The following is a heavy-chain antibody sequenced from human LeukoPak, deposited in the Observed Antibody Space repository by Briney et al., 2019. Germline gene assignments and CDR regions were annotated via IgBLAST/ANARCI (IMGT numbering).Heavy chain of an antibody. CDR1: GFTFRSYG. Sequence: GGSLRLSCAASGFTFRSYGMTWVRQAPGKGLEWVSAISGSGDSTYYADSVKGRFTISRDNAKNSLYLQMNSLRAEDTAVYYCARDYGGSSPFDYWGQGTLVTVSS. J-gene: IGHJ4*02. V-gene: IGHV3-23*01. CDR2: ISGSGDST. D-gene: IGHD4-23*01. CDR3: ARDYGGSSPFDY.